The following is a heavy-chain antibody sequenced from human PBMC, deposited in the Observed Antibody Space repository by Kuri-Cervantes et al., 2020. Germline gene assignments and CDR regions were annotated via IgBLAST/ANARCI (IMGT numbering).Heavy chain of an antibody. CDR2: MNPNSGNT. CDR1: GYTFTSYD. V-gene: IGHV1-8*01. CDR3: ATDWGWSRDY. D-gene: IGHD3-16*01. Sequence: ASVKVSCKASGYTFTSYDINWVRQATGQGLEWMGWMNPNSGNTGYAQKFQGGVTMTEDTSTDTAYMELSSLRSEDTAVYYCATDWGWSRDYWGQGTLVTVSS. J-gene: IGHJ4*02.